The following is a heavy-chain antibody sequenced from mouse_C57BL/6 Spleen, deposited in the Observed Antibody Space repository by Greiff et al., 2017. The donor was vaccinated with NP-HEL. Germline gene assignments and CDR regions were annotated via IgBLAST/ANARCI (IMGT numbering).Heavy chain of an antibody. CDR2: INPNNGGP. CDR1: GYTFTDYN. Sequence: EVQLQQSGPELVKPGASVKIPCKASGYTFTDYNMDWVKQSHGKSLEWIGDINPNNGGPIYNQTFKGKATLTVDKSSSTAYMELRSLTSEDTAVYYCASLSGWFAYWGQGTLVTVSA. CDR3: ASLSGWFAY. D-gene: IGHD3-1*01. J-gene: IGHJ3*01. V-gene: IGHV1-18*01.